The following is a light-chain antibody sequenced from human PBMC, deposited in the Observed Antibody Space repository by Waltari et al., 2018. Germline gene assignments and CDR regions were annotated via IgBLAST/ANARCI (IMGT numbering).Light chain of an antibody. CDR2: KDS. CDR1: ASPKHY. Sequence: YELTQSPSVSVSPGQTARLTCSGDASPKHYAHGYQQKAGQAPLLVIYKDSERPSGIPERFSGSNSGTIVTLTITGVQAEDEADYYCQSGDFSCTSPVVFGGGTKLTVL. CDR3: QSGDFSCTSPVV. V-gene: IGLV3-25*03. J-gene: IGLJ2*01.